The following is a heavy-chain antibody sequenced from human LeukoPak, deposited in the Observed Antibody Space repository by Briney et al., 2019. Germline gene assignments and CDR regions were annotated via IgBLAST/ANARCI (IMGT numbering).Heavy chain of an antibody. Sequence: PGGSLRLSCAASGFTFDDYAMHWVRQAPGKGLEWVSGISWNSGSIGYADSVKGRFTISRDNAKNSLYLQMNSLRAEDTALYYCAKDRGTMVRGVMDYWGQGTLVTVSS. CDR3: AKDRGTMVRGVMDY. CDR2: ISWNSGSI. J-gene: IGHJ4*02. D-gene: IGHD3-10*01. V-gene: IGHV3-9*01. CDR1: GFTFDDYA.